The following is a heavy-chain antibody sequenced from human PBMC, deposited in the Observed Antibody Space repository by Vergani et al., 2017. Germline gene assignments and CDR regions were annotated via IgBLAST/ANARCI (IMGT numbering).Heavy chain of an antibody. CDR1: GFTFSSYE. Sequence: EVQLLESGGGLVQPGGSLRLSCAATGFTFSSYEMNWVRQAPGKGLEWVSYISSSGSTIYYADSVKGRFTISRDNAKNSLYLQMNSLRAEDTAVYYCARGGDYDSSGYYYTRGSHYFDYWGQGTLVTVSS. D-gene: IGHD3-22*01. J-gene: IGHJ4*02. V-gene: IGHV3-48*03. CDR3: ARGGDYDSSGYYYTRGSHYFDY. CDR2: ISSSGSTI.